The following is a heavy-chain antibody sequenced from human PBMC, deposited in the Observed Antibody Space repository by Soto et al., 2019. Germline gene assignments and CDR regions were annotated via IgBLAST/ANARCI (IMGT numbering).Heavy chain of an antibody. CDR1: GYTFTSYG. CDR2: ISAYNGNT. CDR3: AREGFGDGYNLGHYGMDV. V-gene: IGHV1-18*04. J-gene: IGHJ6*02. Sequence: QVQLVQSGAEVKKPGASVKVSCKASGYTFTSYGISWVRQAPGQGLEWMGWISAYNGNTNYAQKLQGRVTMTTDTSTRTAYMELRSLRSDDTAVYYCAREGFGDGYNLGHYGMDVWGQGTTVTVSS. D-gene: IGHD3-10*01.